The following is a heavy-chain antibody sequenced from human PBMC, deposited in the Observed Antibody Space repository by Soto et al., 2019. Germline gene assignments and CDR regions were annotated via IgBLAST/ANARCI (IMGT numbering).Heavy chain of an antibody. V-gene: IGHV3-15*01. CDR1: EFTFSNAW. D-gene: IGHD2-15*01. CDR3: SHMKVVDGHSCY. CDR2: IKSKTDGGAT. Sequence: EVQLVESGGGLVKPGGSLRLSCAASEFTFSNAWMSWVRQAPGKGLEWVGRIKSKTDGGATDYAAPVKGRFTISRDDSKNPVKSPKDRLETEDKAVYYCSHMKVVDGHSCYWGQGTLVIVSS. J-gene: IGHJ4*02.